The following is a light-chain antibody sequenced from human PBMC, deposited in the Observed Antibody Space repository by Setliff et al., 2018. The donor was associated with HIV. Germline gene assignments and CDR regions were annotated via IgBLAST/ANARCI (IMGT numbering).Light chain of an antibody. CDR3: NSFTSTNTRV. J-gene: IGLJ1*01. Sequence: QSVLTQPDSVSGSPGQSITISCTGTSFDVGAYNYVSWSQQYPGKATKLMIYEVSVRPSGVSNRFSGSKSGNTASLSISGLQAEDEADYYCNSFTSTNTRVFGTGTKVTV. CDR2: EVS. CDR1: SFDVGAYNY. V-gene: IGLV2-14*01.